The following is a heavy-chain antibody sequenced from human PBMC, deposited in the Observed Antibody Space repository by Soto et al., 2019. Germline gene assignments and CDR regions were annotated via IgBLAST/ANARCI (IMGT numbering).Heavy chain of an antibody. CDR3: ARDTGGSYDY. CDR1: GFIFSDYY. J-gene: IGHJ4*02. D-gene: IGHD3-16*01. CDR2: TRNQVNSFSA. V-gene: IGHV3-72*01. Sequence: EVQLMESGGGLVPPGGSLSLSCAASGFIFSDYYMDWVRQVPGKGLEWVGRTRNQVNSFSAEYAASVKGRFSIYRDASKDSMYLQTNSLKSDDKAVYYCARDTGGSYDYWGQGALVTVSS.